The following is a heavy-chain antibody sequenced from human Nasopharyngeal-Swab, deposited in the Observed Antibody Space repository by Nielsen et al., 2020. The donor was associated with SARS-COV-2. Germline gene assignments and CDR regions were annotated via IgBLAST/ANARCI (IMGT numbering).Heavy chain of an antibody. V-gene: IGHV4-39*07. D-gene: IGHD1-26*01. J-gene: IGHJ4*02. Sequence: TETLSLTCTVSGGSISSSSYYWGWIRQHPGKGLEWIGRIYYSGSTYYNPSLKSQVTISVATSKNQFSLKLSSVTAADTAGYYSARVIVGADYFDYWGQGTLVTVSS. CDR3: ARVIVGADYFDY. CDR1: GGSISSSSYY. CDR2: IYYSGST.